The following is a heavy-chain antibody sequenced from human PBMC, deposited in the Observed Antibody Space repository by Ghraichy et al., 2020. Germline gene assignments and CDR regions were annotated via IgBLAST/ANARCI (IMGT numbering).Heavy chain of an antibody. D-gene: IGHD2-8*02. V-gene: IGHV3-23*01. CDR2: ITGSGDNT. Sequence: GESRNISCAASGFTFSSYAMGLVRQAPGKGLEWVSAITGSGDNTQYADSVKGRFTFSRDNSKNTLYLQLSSLRSEDTAVYYCAKYSSHWWNDVLDIWGQGTMVTVSS. CDR3: AKYSSHWWNDVLDI. CDR1: GFTFSSYA. J-gene: IGHJ3*02.